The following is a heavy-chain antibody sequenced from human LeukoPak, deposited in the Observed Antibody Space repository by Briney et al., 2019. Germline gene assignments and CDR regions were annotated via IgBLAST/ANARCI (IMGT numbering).Heavy chain of an antibody. CDR2: ISSSSSTI. V-gene: IGHV3-48*02. D-gene: IGHD4-11*01. CDR3: ARDYSNYPNDAFDI. CDR1: GFTFSSYS. J-gene: IGHJ3*02. Sequence: QAGGSLRLSCAASGFTFSSYSMNWVRQAPGKGLEWVSYISSSSSTIYYADSVKGRFTISRDNAKNSLYLQMNSLRDEDTAVYCCARDYSNYPNDAFDIWGQGTMVTVSS.